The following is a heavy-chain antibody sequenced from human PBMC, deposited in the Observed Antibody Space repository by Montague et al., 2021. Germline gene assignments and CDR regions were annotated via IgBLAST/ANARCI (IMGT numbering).Heavy chain of an antibody. CDR3: ASDRGPFDY. D-gene: IGHD3-10*01. CDR2: VRHIGST. Sequence: SXTLSLTCGVYGGSLSEYYWTWIRQSPEKGLEWIGEVRHIGSTNYNPSLKGRVTMSVDKSKNQFSLKLRSVTAADTAVYYCASDRGPFDYWGQGTVVTVSS. V-gene: IGHV4-34*01. CDR1: GGSLSEYY. J-gene: IGHJ4*02.